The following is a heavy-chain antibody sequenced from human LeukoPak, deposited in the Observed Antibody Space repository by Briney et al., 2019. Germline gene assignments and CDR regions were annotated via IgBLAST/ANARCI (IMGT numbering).Heavy chain of an antibody. J-gene: IGHJ4*02. CDR2: IYSGGNT. Sequence: GGSLRLSCAASGFSVSSNYMSWVRQAPGKGLEWVSVIYSGGNTYYADSVRVRFTISRDNSKNTLYLQMNSLRAEDTAVYYCAGSLAYCGGDCRLGDYWGQGTLVTVSS. V-gene: IGHV3-66*01. D-gene: IGHD2-21*02. CDR1: GFSVSSNY. CDR3: AGSLAYCGGDCRLGDY.